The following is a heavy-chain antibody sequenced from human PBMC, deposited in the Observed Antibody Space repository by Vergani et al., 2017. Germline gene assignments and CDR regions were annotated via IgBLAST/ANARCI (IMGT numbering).Heavy chain of an antibody. J-gene: IGHJ3*02. CDR3: ARVSSYGDYVRDAFDI. V-gene: IGHV3-7*01. CDR2: IKQDGSEK. D-gene: IGHD4-17*01. Sequence: EVQLLESGGGLVQPGGSLRLSCAASGFTFSSYWMSWVRQAPGKGLEWVANIKQDGSEKYYVDSVKGRFTISRDNAKNSLYLQMNGLRAEDTAVYYCARVSSYGDYVRDAFDIWGQGTMVTVSS. CDR1: GFTFSSYW.